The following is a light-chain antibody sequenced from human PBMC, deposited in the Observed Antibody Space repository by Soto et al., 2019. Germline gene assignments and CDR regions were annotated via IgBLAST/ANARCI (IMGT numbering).Light chain of an antibody. Sequence: ALTQPASVSGSPGQSITISCTGTSSDVGGYNFVSWYQQHPGTAPKLMIYDVSNRPSGVSNRFSGSKSGNTASLTISGLQPEDEADYYCSSYTSSSTVVFGGGTKLTVL. V-gene: IGLV2-14*01. J-gene: IGLJ2*01. CDR3: SSYTSSSTVV. CDR1: SSDVGGYNF. CDR2: DVS.